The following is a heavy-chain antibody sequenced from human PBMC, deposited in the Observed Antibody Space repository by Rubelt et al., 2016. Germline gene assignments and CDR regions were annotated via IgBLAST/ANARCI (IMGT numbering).Heavy chain of an antibody. V-gene: IGHV4-4*07. CDR3: ARDQEIYSSGWSWFDP. Sequence: QVQLQESGPGLVKPSETLSLTCTVSGGSISSYYWSWIRQPAGKGLEWIGRIYTSGSTNYNPSLKSRVPMSVATAKNQFSLKLSSVTAADTAVYYCARDQEIYSSGWSWFDPWGQGTLVTVSS. J-gene: IGHJ5*02. CDR2: IYTSGST. CDR1: GGSISSYY. D-gene: IGHD6-19*01.